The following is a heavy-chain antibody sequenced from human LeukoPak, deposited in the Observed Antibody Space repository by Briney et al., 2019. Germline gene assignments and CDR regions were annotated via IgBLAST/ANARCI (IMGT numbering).Heavy chain of an antibody. CDR3: AKEEGIAVASTNIQH. D-gene: IGHD6-19*01. CDR1: GFGFSSFA. CDR2: ISGSGGST. Sequence: PGGSLRLSCALSGFGFSSFAMSCGPDAPGKGLGWGSAISGSGGSTYYADSVKGRFTIPRDNSKNTLSRKMNILRAEDTAVFYCAKEEGIAVASTNIQHWGQGTLVTVSS. V-gene: IGHV3-23*01. J-gene: IGHJ1*01.